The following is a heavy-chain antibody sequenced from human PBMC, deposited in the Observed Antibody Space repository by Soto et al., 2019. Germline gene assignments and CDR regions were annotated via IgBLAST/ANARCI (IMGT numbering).Heavy chain of an antibody. CDR1: GFTFSNHI. D-gene: IGHD3-10*01. V-gene: IGHV3-30-3*01. CDR2: ILDDGNNK. J-gene: IGHJ4*02. CDR3: ARDDEGGSNCDLGH. Sequence: QVQLVESGGGVVQPGRSLRLSCAASGFTFSNHIMHWVRQAPGKGLEWVAVILDDGNNKYYADSVKGRFTISRDNSKNTLYLQMNSMRTEDTAVYYCARDDEGGSNCDLGHWGQGTLVTVSS.